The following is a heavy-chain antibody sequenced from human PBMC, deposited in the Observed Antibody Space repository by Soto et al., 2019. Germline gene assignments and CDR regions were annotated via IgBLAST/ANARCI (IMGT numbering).Heavy chain of an antibody. J-gene: IGHJ5*02. V-gene: IGHV6-1*01. CDR3: ACILRASANWFDP. D-gene: IGHD1-20*01. Sequence: SPTLSLTCDISGDSVSSNSAAWNWIRQSPSRGLEWLGRTYYRSKWYNDYAVSVKSRVTINSDTSKNQVSLQLKSVTLEDTAVYYCACILRASANWFDPRGQATLVTVS. CDR1: GDSVSSNSAA. CDR2: TYYRSKWYN.